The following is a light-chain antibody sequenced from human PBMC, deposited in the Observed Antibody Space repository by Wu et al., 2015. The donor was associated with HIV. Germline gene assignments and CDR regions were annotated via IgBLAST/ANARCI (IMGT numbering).Light chain of an antibody. J-gene: IGKJ3*01. Sequence: EIVLTQSPATLSLSPGERATLSCRASQSISSDLAWYQQKPGQAPRLLIYETSIRATGIPARFTGSGSGTDFTLIISRLEPEDFAVYYCQQYGSPFTFGPGTKVDIK. V-gene: IGKV3-11*01. CDR2: ETS. CDR3: QQYGSPFT. CDR1: QSISSD.